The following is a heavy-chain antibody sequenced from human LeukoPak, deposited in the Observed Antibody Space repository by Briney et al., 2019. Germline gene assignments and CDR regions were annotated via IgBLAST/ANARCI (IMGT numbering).Heavy chain of an antibody. J-gene: IGHJ5*02. CDR1: GYTFTSYY. Sequence: ASVKVSCKASGYTFTSYYIHLVRQAPGQGLEWMGWINPNSGGTNYAQKFQGRVTMTRDTSISTAYMELSRLRSDDTAVYYCARVTGGRYCSTTSCYMRGWFDPWGQGTLVTVSS. V-gene: IGHV1-2*02. D-gene: IGHD2-2*02. CDR2: INPNSGGT. CDR3: ARVTGGRYCSTTSCYMRGWFDP.